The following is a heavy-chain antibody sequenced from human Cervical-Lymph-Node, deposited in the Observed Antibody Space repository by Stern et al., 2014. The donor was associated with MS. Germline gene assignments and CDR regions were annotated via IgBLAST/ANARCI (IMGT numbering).Heavy chain of an antibody. D-gene: IGHD3-10*01. CDR3: AHNFGSGSYSVHEPHYYYNGVDV. CDR2: IFWNVDK. J-gene: IGHJ6*02. CDR1: GFSLYNTGVN. Sequence: QVTLRESGPTLLKPTQTLTLTCSFSGFSLYNTGVNVAWIRQPPGKALEWLALIFWNVDKRYRPSLLSRLTITKDASKNQVVLTMTNMDPVDTATYYCAHNFGSGSYSVHEPHYYYNGVDVWGPGTTVTVSS. V-gene: IGHV2-5*01.